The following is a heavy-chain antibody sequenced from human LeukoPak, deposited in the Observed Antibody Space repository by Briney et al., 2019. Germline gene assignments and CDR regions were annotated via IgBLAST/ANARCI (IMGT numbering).Heavy chain of an antibody. V-gene: IGHV1-69*05. J-gene: IGHJ6*03. Sequence: SVKVSCKASGGTFSSYAISWVRQAPGQGLEWMGGIIPIFGTANYAQKFQGRVTITTDESTSTAYMELSSLRPEDTAVYYCARSVDLTYGGNSGGGYYYYYYMDVWGKGTTVTVSS. D-gene: IGHD4-23*01. CDR2: IIPIFGTA. CDR1: GGTFSSYA. CDR3: ARSVDLTYGGNSGGGYYYYYYMDV.